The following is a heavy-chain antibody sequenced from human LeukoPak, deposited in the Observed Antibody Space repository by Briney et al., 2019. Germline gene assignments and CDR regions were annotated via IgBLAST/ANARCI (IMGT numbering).Heavy chain of an antibody. CDR1: RFTFSSYS. CDR3: ARALRGQSYYGAYYFDY. Sequence: SGGSLRLSCAASRFTFSSYSMNWVRQAPGKGLEWVSSISSSSSYIYYADSVKGRFTISRDNAKNSLYLQMNSLRAEDTAVYYCARALRGQSYYGAYYFDYWGQGTLVTVSS. V-gene: IGHV3-21*01. D-gene: IGHD1-26*01. J-gene: IGHJ4*02. CDR2: ISSSSSYI.